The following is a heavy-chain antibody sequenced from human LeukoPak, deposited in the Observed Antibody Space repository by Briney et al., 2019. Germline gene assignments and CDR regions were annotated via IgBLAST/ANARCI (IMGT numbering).Heavy chain of an antibody. J-gene: IGHJ4*02. CDR3: ARAFDPAHLAYCGGDCYGSTFDY. Sequence: PGGSLRLSYAASGFTFSSYWMSWVRQAPGKGLEWVANIKQDGSEKYYVDSVKGRFTISRDNAKNSLYLQMNSLRAEDTAVCYCARAFDPAHLAYCGGDCYGSTFDYWGQGTLVTVSS. CDR1: GFTFSSYW. V-gene: IGHV3-7*01. CDR2: IKQDGSEK. D-gene: IGHD2-21*01.